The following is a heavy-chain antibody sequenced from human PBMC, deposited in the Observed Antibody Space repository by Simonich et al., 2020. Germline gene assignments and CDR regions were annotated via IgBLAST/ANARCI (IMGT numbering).Heavy chain of an antibody. CDR3: ARPLGIVWAFDI. CDR1: GGSFSVYY. V-gene: IGHV4-34*01. J-gene: IGHJ3*02. D-gene: IGHD3-16*01. Sequence: QVQLQQWGAGLLKPSETLSLTCAVYGGSFSVYYWSWIRQPPGKGLGWIGETNHSGSTNYNPSLKSRGTISVDTSKNQFSLKLSSVTAADTAVYYCARPLGIVWAFDIWGQGTMVTVSS. CDR2: TNHSGST.